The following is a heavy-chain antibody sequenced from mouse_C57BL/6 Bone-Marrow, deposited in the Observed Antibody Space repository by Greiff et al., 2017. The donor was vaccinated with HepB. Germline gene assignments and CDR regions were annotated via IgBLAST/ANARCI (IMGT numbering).Heavy chain of an antibody. D-gene: IGHD2-1*01. Sequence: DVMLVESGEGLVKPGGSLKLSCAASGFTFSSYAMSWVRQTPEKRLEWVAYISSGGDYIYYADTVKGRFTISRDNARNTLYLQMSSLKSEDTAMYYCTRDLLWFAYWGQGTLVTVAA. J-gene: IGHJ3*01. CDR3: TRDLLWFAY. CDR2: ISSGGDYI. V-gene: IGHV5-9-1*02. CDR1: GFTFSSYA.